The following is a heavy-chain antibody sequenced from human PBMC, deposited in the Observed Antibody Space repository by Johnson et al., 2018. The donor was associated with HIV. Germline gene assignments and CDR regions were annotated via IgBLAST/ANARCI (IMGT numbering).Heavy chain of an antibody. CDR1: GFTFNSYP. D-gene: IGHD6-13*01. Sequence: VQLVESGGGVVQPGRSLRLSCAASGFTFNSYPMHWVRQAPGKGLEWVAVISYDGSYKDYADSVKGRFTISRDNSKNTLYLQMNSLRAEDTAVYYCAKDGAAAGTVGADAFDIWGQ. J-gene: IGHJ3*02. V-gene: IGHV3-30*04. CDR3: AKDGAAAGTVGADAFDI. CDR2: ISYDGSYK.